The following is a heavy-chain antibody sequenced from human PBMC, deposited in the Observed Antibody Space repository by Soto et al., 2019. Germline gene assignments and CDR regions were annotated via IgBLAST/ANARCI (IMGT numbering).Heavy chain of an antibody. CDR2: IYSGGST. D-gene: IGHD3-3*01. CDR1: GFRVSRNY. Sequence: PGRSRRLSCAASGFRVSRNYMSWVLQAPGQGLEWVSVIYSGGSTYYADAVKGRFTISRDNSKNTRSLKIKSLGAEDTAVYYCAIFGHDVWSGYYVAYWGQGTLVTVS. J-gene: IGHJ4*02. CDR3: AIFGHDVWSGYYVAY. V-gene: IGHV3-53*01.